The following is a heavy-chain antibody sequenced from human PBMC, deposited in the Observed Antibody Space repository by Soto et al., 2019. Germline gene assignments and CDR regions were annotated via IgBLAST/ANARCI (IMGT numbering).Heavy chain of an antibody. CDR3: ARETTVTRWFDP. J-gene: IGHJ5*02. CDR1: GYTFTSYG. Sequence: ASVKVSCKASGYTFTSYGISWGRQAPGQGLEWMGWISAYNGNTNYAKKLQGRVTMTTETSTSTAYMELRSLRSDDTAVYYCARETTVTRWFDPWGQRTLVTVSS. V-gene: IGHV1-18*01. CDR2: ISAYNGNT. D-gene: IGHD4-4*01.